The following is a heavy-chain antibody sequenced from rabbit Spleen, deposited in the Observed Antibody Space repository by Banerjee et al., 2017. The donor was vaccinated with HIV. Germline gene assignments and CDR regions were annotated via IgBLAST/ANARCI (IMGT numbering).Heavy chain of an antibody. J-gene: IGHJ3*01. CDR3: ARDVSSSDYYRDTRLDL. CDR1: GFDFSGYG. V-gene: IGHV1S47*01. Sequence: QEQLVESGGGLVQPGGSLKLSCKPSGFDFSGYGVSWVRQAPGKVLEWIGYIDPLFGATYYASWVNGRFTISSHNAQNTLHLQLNSLTDADTATYFCARDVSSSDYYRDTRLDLWGPGTLVTVS. CDR2: IDPLFGAT. D-gene: IGHD1-1*01.